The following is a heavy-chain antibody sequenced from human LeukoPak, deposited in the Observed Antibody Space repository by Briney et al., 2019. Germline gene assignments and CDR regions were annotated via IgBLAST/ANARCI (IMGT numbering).Heavy chain of an antibody. CDR2: IYTSGST. V-gene: IGHV4-61*02. D-gene: IGHD2-2*01. J-gene: IGHJ4*02. Sequence: SQTLSLTCTVSGGSISSGSYYWSWIRQPAGKGLEWIGRIYTSGSTNYNPSLKSRVTISVDTSKNQFSLKLSSVTAADTAVYYCARGCSSTSCSGGGDFDYWGQGTLVTVSS. CDR3: ARGCSSTSCSGGGDFDY. CDR1: GGSISSGSYY.